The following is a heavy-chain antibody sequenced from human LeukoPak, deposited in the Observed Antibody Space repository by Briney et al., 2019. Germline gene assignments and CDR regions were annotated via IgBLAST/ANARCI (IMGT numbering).Heavy chain of an antibody. V-gene: IGHV1-58*02. Sequence: SVKVSCKASGFTFTSSAMQWVRQARGRRLEWIGWIVVGSGNTNYAQKFQERVTTTRDMSTSTAYMELSSLRSEDTAVYYCAADLGIVATIDYYYYGMDVWGQGTTVTVSS. CDR3: AADLGIVATIDYYYYGMDV. CDR2: IVVGSGNT. CDR1: GFTFTSSA. J-gene: IGHJ6*02. D-gene: IGHD5-12*01.